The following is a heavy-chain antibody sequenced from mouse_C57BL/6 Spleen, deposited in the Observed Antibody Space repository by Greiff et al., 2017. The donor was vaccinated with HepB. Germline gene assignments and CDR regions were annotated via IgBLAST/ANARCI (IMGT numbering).Heavy chain of an antibody. J-gene: IGHJ4*01. CDR3: ARLYYLYAMDY. D-gene: IGHD2-1*01. CDR2: INPSNGGT. V-gene: IGHV1-53*01. Sequence: QVQLQQPGTELVKPGASVKLSCKASGYTFTSYWMHWVKQRPGQGLEWIGNINPSNGGTNYNEKFKSKATLTVYKSSSTAYMQRSLLTSEDSAVYYCARLYYLYAMDYWGQGTSVTVSS. CDR1: GYTFTSYW.